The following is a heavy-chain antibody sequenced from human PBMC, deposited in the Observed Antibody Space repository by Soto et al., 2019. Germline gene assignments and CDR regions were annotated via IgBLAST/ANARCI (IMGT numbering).Heavy chain of an antibody. D-gene: IGHD1-26*01. CDR3: AKDFTPDSRWDIDY. Sequence: EVQLLESGGGLVQPGGSLRLSCAASGFTFSIDAMNWVRQAPGKGLEWVAGIIGAGAPYYADPVKGRFTISRDNSKNTLYLQMNSLRDEDTALYFCAKDFTPDSRWDIDYWGQGTLVTVSS. V-gene: IGHV3-23*01. J-gene: IGHJ4*02. CDR1: GFTFSIDA. CDR2: IIGAGAP.